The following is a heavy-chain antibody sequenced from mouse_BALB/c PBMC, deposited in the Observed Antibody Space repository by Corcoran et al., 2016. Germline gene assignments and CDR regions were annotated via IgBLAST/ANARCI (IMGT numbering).Heavy chain of an antibody. CDR1: GFNIKDTY. J-gene: IGHJ2*01. Sequence: VQVQQSGADLVMPGASVKLSCTASGFNIKDTYMHWVKQRPEQGLEWIGRIDPANGNTKYDPRFQGKATITADTSSNTAYLQPSSLTSEDTAVYYCARATATTCWGQGTTLTVS. V-gene: IGHV14-3*02. CDR3: ARATATTC. D-gene: IGHD2-12*01. CDR2: IDPANGNT.